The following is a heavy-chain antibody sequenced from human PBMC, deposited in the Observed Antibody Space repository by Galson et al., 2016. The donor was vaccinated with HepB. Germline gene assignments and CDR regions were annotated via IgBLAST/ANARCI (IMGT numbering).Heavy chain of an antibody. D-gene: IGHD3-9*01. CDR1: GASIISTNYN. Sequence: SETLSLTCTVSGASIISTNYNWGWIRQPPGKGLEWIASIFHTGRSDYNPSLQSRVTISVDTSMNRFSLRLRSVSTADTATYFCARHPTGYPNWFDRWGHGTLVVVSS. V-gene: IGHV4-39*01. J-gene: IGHJ5*02. CDR3: ARHPTGYPNWFDR. CDR2: IFHTGRS.